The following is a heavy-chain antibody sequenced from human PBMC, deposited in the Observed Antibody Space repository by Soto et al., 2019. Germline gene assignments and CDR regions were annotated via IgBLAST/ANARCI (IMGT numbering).Heavy chain of an antibody. J-gene: IGHJ6*02. Sequence: GGSLRLSCEASGFTFSNAWMNWVRQGPGKGLEWLGRIKSKVDGGTADYGAATKGRFSISRDDLKNMLYLQMNSLKPDDTAVYYGTTWSYRYHDGMEVWGQGTTVTVAS. V-gene: IGHV3-15*01. CDR1: GFTFSNAW. CDR2: IKSKVDGGTA. D-gene: IGHD2-2*01. CDR3: TTWSYRYHDGMEV.